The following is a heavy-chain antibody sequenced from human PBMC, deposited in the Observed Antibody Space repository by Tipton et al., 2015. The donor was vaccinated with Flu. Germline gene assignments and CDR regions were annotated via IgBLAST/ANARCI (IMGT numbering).Heavy chain of an antibody. J-gene: IGHJ4*02. CDR2: IYHSGST. CDR1: GGSISSSNW. Sequence: SLRLSCAVSGGSISSSNWWSWVRQPPGKGLEWIGEIYHSGSTNYNPSLKSRVTISVDKSKNQFSLKLSSVTAADTAVYYCAREPQWLAHFDYWGQGTLVTVSS. V-gene: IGHV4-4*02. CDR3: AREPQWLAHFDY. D-gene: IGHD6-19*01.